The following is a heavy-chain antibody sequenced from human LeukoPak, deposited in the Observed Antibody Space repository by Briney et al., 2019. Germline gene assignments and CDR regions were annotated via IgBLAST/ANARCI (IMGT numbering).Heavy chain of an antibody. V-gene: IGHV5-51*01. D-gene: IGHD1-26*01. CDR1: GYSFTSYW. CDR2: IYPGDSDT. J-gene: IGHJ6*02. Sequence: GESLKISCKGSGYSFTSYWIGWVRQMPGKGLEWMGIIYPGDSDTRYSPPFQGQVTISADKSISTAYLQWSSLKASDTAMYYCARGGNKFYYYYGMDVWGQGTTVTVSS. CDR3: ARGGNKFYYYYGMDV.